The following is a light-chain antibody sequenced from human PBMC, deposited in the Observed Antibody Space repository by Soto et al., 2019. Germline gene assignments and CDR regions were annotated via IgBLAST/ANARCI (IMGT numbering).Light chain of an antibody. Sequence: IVMTQYPATLSVSPGERASVSCSASQSVSSYLAWYQQKPGQAPRLLIYDASSRATGIPDRSSGSGSGTDFTLTISSLEPEDFAVYYCQHRMNWPLTFGQGTRLEIK. CDR3: QHRMNWPLT. CDR1: QSVSSY. V-gene: IGKV3-11*01. CDR2: DAS. J-gene: IGKJ5*01.